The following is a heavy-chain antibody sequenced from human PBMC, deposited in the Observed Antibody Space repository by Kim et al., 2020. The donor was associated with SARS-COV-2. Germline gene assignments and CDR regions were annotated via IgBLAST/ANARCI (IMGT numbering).Heavy chain of an antibody. J-gene: IGHJ5*02. V-gene: IGHV3-48*03. Sequence: GGSLRLSCAASGFTFSDYEMNWIRQAPGMGLEWVSYIGASGAAIHYADSVRGRFTISRDNAGNSLFLQMESLRAEDTAIYYCVREASGSGHNWFDPWGQGTLVSVPS. D-gene: IGHD3-10*01. CDR2: IGASGAAI. CDR3: VREASGSGHNWFDP. CDR1: GFTFSDYE.